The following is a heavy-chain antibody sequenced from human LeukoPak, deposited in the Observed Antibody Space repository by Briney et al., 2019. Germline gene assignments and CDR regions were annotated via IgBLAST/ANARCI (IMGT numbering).Heavy chain of an antibody. CDR1: GYTFTSYG. CDR3: ARKIASTRLGVRYYYMDV. J-gene: IGHJ6*03. Sequence: GASVKVSCKASGYTFTSYGISWVRQAPGQGLEWMGWISAYNGNTNYAQKLQGRVTMTRDTSITTAYMELSGLRSEDTAVYYCARKIASTRLGVRYYYMDVWGEGTTVTISS. D-gene: IGHD2-2*01. CDR2: ISAYNGNT. V-gene: IGHV1-18*01.